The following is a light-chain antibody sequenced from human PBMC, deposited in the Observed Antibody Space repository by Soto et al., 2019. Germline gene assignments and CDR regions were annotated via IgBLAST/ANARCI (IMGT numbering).Light chain of an antibody. Sequence: DVVMTQSPLSLPVTLGQPASISCRSSQSLVYSDGNAYLNWFHQRPGQSPRRLIYKVSYRDSGVPDRFSGSESGTDFTLKISRVEAEDVGVYYCMQGTRWPPYTFGQGTKLEIQ. CDR2: KVS. V-gene: IGKV2-30*01. CDR3: MQGTRWPPYT. J-gene: IGKJ2*01. CDR1: QSLVYSDGNAY.